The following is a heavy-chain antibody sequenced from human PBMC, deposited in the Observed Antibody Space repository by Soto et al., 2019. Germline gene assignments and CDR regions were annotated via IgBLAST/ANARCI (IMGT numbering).Heavy chain of an antibody. V-gene: IGHV4-4*02. J-gene: IGHJ4*02. CDR3: AVGAAAGRFGLDY. Sequence: SSETLSLTCAVSGGSISSSNWWSWVRQPPGKGLEWIGEIYHSGSTNYNPSLKSRVTISVDKSKNQFSLKLSSVTAADTAVYYCAVGAAAGRFGLDYWGQGTLVTVSS. CDR1: GGSISSSNW. CDR2: IYHSGST. D-gene: IGHD6-13*01.